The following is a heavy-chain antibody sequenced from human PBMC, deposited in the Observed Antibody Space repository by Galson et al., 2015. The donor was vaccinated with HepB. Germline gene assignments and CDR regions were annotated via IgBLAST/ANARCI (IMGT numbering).Heavy chain of an antibody. CDR3: ARRISLVRGIITRPDYYYGRDV. V-gene: IGHV3-7*03. D-gene: IGHD3-10*01. CDR2: ISRGGREE. J-gene: IGHJ6*02. Sequence: SLRLSCAGSEFTFSSYWMNWVRQAPGKGLEWVAHISRGGREEYYAASPKGRFTLSRDNAKHSLYLQMDSVRAEDTAVYYCARRISLVRGIITRPDYYYGRDVWGQGTTVTVAS. CDR1: EFTFSSYW.